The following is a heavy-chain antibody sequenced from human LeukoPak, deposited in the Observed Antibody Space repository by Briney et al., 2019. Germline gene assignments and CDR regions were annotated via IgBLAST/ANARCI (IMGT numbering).Heavy chain of an antibody. D-gene: IGHD5-24*01. CDR1: GGSISSYY. J-gene: IGHJ4*02. CDR2: IYYSGST. Sequence: PSETLSLTCTVSGGSISSYYWSWIRQPPGKELEWIGYIYYSGSTNYNPSLKSRVTISVDTSKNQFSLKLSSVTAADTAVYYCARDLGYNYDYWGQGTLVTVSS. CDR3: ARDLGYNYDY. V-gene: IGHV4-59*01.